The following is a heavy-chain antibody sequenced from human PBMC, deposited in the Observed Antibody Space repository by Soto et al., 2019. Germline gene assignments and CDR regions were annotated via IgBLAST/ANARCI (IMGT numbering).Heavy chain of an antibody. CDR1: WFTGISNY. CDR3: ARVPPSSGWYKGGYYYYGMDV. D-gene: IGHD6-19*01. CDR2: IYSGGSK. J-gene: IGHJ6*02. V-gene: IGHV3-53*01. Sequence: GGSLRLSCAASWFTGISNYISWVRQAPGKGLEGVSVIYSGGSKYSADSVKGRFNISRDNSKNTLYLQMNSLRAEDTAVYYCARVPPSSGWYKGGYYYYGMDVWGQGTTVTVSS.